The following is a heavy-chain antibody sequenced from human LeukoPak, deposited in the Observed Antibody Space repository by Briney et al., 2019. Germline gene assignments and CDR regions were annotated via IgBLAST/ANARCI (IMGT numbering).Heavy chain of an antibody. Sequence: SAKVSCKASGGTFSSYAISWVRQAPGQGLEWMGGIIPIFGTANYAQKFQGRVTITTDESTSTAYMELSSLRSEDTAVYYCARVDRVGRSRGYYFDYWGQGTLVTVSS. V-gene: IGHV1-69*05. CDR1: GGTFSSYA. CDR2: IIPIFGTA. J-gene: IGHJ4*02. CDR3: ARVDRVGRSRGYYFDY. D-gene: IGHD3-10*01.